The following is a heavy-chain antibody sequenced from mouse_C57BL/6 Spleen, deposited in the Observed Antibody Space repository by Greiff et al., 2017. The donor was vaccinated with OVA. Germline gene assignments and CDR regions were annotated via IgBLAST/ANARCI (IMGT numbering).Heavy chain of an antibody. J-gene: IGHJ2*01. CDR1: GYSITSGYY. Sequence: EVKLVESGPGLVKPSQSLSLTCSVTGYSITSGYYWNWIRQFPGNKLEWMGYISYDGSNNYNPSLKNRISITRDTSKNQFFLKLNSVTTEDTATYYCAVRNYYGKGPHFDYWGKGTTLTVSS. V-gene: IGHV3-6*01. D-gene: IGHD1-1*01. CDR3: AVRNYYGKGPHFDY. CDR2: ISYDGSN.